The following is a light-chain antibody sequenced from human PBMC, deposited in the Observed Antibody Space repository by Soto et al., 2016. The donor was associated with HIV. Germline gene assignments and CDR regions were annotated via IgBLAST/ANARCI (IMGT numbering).Light chain of an antibody. V-gene: IGLV3-19*01. Sequence: SSELTQDPAVSVALGQTVSITCQGDSLRSYYANWYQHKPGQAPVLVIYGKNNRPSGIPDRFSGSSSGNTASLTITGAQAEDEADYYCNSRDSSGNHVIFGGGTKLTVL. CDR3: NSRDSSGNHVI. CDR1: SLRSYY. CDR2: GKN. J-gene: IGLJ2*01.